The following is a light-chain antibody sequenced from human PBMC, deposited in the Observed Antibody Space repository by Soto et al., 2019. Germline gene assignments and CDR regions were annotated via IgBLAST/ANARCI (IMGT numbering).Light chain of an antibody. CDR3: QQYNNWPRT. J-gene: IGKJ1*01. Sequence: IVMAKSRATLSVSKCRRATLSCRASQSISDTLAWYQQKPGQAPRLLIHGASTRAPGFPARFSGSGSGTDFTLTISSLQSEDFAVYYCQQYNNWPRTFGPGTKVDIK. CDR2: GAS. CDR1: QSISDT. V-gene: IGKV3-15*01.